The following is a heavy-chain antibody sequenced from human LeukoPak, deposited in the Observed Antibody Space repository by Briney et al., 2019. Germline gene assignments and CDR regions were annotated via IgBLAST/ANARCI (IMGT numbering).Heavy chain of an antibody. CDR1: GGSFSGYY. D-gene: IGHD5-24*01. V-gene: IGHV4-34*01. CDR2: INHSGST. J-gene: IGHJ3*02. CDR3: ARWLQPEDAFDI. Sequence: SETLSLTCAVYGGSFSGYYWSWIRQPPGKGLEWIGEINHSGSTNYNPSLKSRVTISVDTSKNQFSLKLSSVTAADTAVYYCARWLQPEDAFDIWGQGTMVTVSS.